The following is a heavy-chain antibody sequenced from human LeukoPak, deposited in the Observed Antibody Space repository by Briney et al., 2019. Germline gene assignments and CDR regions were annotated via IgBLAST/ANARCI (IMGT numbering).Heavy chain of an antibody. D-gene: IGHD2-8*02. J-gene: IGHJ5*01. CDR1: GFIFNSHS. V-gene: IGHV3-21*01. Sequence: PGGSLRLSCAGSGFIFNSHSMNWVRQAPGKGLEWVSSISSTSAYIHYADSVKGRFTISRDNVDNVVYLEMNSLGAEDTATYYCARVAVSGPTGWFDSWGQGTLVIVSS. CDR2: ISSTSAYI. CDR3: ARVAVSGPTGWFDS.